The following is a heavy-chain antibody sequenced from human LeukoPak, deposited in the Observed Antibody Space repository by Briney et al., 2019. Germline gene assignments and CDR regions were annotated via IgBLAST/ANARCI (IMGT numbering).Heavy chain of an antibody. CDR3: ARVYYYDSSGPEYFQH. D-gene: IGHD3-22*01. Sequence: GASVKVSCKASGYTFSGYYMHWVRQAPGQGLEWMGWINPNSGGTNYAQKFQGRVTMTRDTSISTAYMELSRLRSDDTAVYYCARVYYYDSSGPEYFQHWGQGTLVTVSS. CDR2: INPNSGGT. J-gene: IGHJ1*01. V-gene: IGHV1-2*02. CDR1: GYTFSGYY.